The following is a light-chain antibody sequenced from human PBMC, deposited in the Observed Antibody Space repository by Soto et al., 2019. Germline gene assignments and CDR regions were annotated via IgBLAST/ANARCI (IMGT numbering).Light chain of an antibody. CDR1: QSVRNY. J-gene: IGKJ3*01. Sequence: EIVMTQSPATLSVSPGETATLSCRASQSVRNYLAWFQQKPGQAPRLLIFGASTRATGVPARFSGSGSETEFTLTITSLQSEDFAVYDCQQYNNWPPLFTFGPGTKVDIK. V-gene: IGKV3-15*01. CDR3: QQYNNWPPLFT. CDR2: GAS.